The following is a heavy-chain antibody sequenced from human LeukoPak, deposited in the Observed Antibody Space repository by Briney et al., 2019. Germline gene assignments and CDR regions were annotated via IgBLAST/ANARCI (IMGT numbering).Heavy chain of an antibody. D-gene: IGHD6-19*01. Sequence: PSETLSLTCAISGDSVSSNIAAWNWIRQSPSRGLEWLGRTYYRRSKWYNDYALSVKSRIIINPDTYKNQFSLQLNSVSPEDTAVYYCARDLDGGWFDFDYWGQGTLVTVSS. J-gene: IGHJ4*02. CDR3: ARDLDGGWFDFDY. CDR1: GDSVSSNIAA. CDR2: TYYRRSKWYN. V-gene: IGHV6-1*01.